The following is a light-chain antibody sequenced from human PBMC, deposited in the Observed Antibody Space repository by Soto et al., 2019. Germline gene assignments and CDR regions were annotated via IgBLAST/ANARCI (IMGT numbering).Light chain of an antibody. J-gene: IGLJ2*01. CDR3: SSYTRSFTVV. CDR2: EVS. CDR1: SSDDGGYNY. V-gene: IGLV2-14*01. Sequence: QSALTQPASVSGSPGQSITISCTGDSSDDGGYNYVSWFQQHPGKAPKLMIYEVSHRPSGVSHRFSGSKSGTTASLTISGLQAEDEADYYCSSYTRSFTVVFGGGTKVTVL.